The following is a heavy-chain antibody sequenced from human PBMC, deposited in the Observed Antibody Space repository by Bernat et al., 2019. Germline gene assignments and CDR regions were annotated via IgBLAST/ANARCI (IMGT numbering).Heavy chain of an antibody. CDR1: GFTFSSYA. V-gene: IGHV3-23*04. CDR2: ISGSGSST. Sequence: EVQLVESGGGLVQPGGSLRLSCAASGFTFSSYAMSWVRQAPGKWLEWVSAISGSGSSTYCADSATGTLTISRDNYKNTLYRQMNSLRAEDTDVYYCAKVRSQWLVNSWRRAAFDIWGQGTMVTVSS. CDR3: AKVRSQWLVNSWRRAAFDI. D-gene: IGHD6-19*01. J-gene: IGHJ3*02.